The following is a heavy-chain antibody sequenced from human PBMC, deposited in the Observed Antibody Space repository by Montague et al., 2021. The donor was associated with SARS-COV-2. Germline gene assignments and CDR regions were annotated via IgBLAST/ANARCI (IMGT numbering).Heavy chain of an antibody. Sequence: SETLSLTCAVYTEAFNGYYWTWIRQSPGKGLEWIGEVSHPGSAKYNPSLKSRVTISLDTYRKQVSLRLTSVTAADTATYYCARGVYSRVVFVVSPRFYFDFWGQGNMVAVSA. V-gene: IGHV4-34*01. CDR1: TEAFNGYY. CDR2: VSHPGSA. J-gene: IGHJ4*02. D-gene: IGHD2-15*01. CDR3: ARGVYSRVVFVVSPRFYFDF.